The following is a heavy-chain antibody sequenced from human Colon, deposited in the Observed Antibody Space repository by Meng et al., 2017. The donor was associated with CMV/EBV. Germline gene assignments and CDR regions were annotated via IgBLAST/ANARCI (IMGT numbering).Heavy chain of an antibody. D-gene: IGHD2-15*01. Sequence: GGSRRLSWAASGFKFADYTMVWVRQAPGKGLQWVSLINWAGASTYYADSVKGRFTISRDNSKNFLYLEMNSLTREDTGFYYCANLAVAAAGNAFDVWGQGTLVTVSS. V-gene: IGHV3-43*01. CDR1: GFKFADYT. J-gene: IGHJ3*01. CDR2: INWAGAST. CDR3: ANLAVAAAGNAFDV.